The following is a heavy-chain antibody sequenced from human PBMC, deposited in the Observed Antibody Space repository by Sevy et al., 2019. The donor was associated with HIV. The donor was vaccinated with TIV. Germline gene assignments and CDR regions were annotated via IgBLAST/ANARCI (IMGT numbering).Heavy chain of an antibody. CDR2: VNPSGGST. J-gene: IGHJ3*02. Sequence: ASVKVSCKASGYTFTSYYMHWVRQAPGQGLEWMGIVNPSGGSTSYAQKFQGRVTMTRDTSTSTVYMELSSLRSEDTAVYYCARVPLYCSGGSCYSDDAFDIWDQGTMVTVSS. CDR1: GYTFTSYY. CDR3: ARVPLYCSGGSCYSDDAFDI. V-gene: IGHV1-46*01. D-gene: IGHD2-15*01.